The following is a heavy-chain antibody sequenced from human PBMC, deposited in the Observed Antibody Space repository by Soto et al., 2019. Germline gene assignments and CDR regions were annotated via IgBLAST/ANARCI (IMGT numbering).Heavy chain of an antibody. CDR3: AREKHPWVAVPVRQLKSTWWFDS. D-gene: IGHD6-19*01. J-gene: IGHJ5*01. Sequence: SETLSLTCGVYGESFSVYYWSWIRQPPGKGLERIGAINHSGSTNYNPSLKSRVTISVDTSKNHLSLKLSSVTAADTAVYYCAREKHPWVAVPVRQLKSTWWFDSWGQGTLVTVSS. CDR2: INHSGST. CDR1: GESFSVYY. V-gene: IGHV4-34*01.